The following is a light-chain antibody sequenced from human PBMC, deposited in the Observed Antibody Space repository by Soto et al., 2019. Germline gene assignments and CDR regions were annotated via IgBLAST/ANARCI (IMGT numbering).Light chain of an antibody. Sequence: DIVMTQSPLSLPVTPGGRASIPSRFVQSPRVIIGHTFLDWNLQKQGQSPQLLIYLVSNRPPGVPDRFSGSGSDTDFTLKISRVEAEDVGVYYCMQALQTPLTFGGGTKVEIK. CDR2: LVS. J-gene: IGKJ4*01. V-gene: IGKV2-28*01. CDR1: QSPRVIIGHTF. CDR3: MQALQTPLT.